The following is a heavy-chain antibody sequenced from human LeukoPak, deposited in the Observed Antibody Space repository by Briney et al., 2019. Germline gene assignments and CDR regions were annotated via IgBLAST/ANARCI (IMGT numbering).Heavy chain of an antibody. CDR2: TYYSGST. Sequence: SETLSLTCTVSGGSISSYYWSWIRQPPGKGLEWIGYTYYSGSTNYNPSLKSRVTISVDTSKNQFSLKLSSVTAADTAVYYCAREGYSSGWYGSLGYWGQGTLVTVSS. CDR3: AREGYSSGWYGSLGY. J-gene: IGHJ4*02. D-gene: IGHD6-19*01. V-gene: IGHV4-59*01. CDR1: GGSISSYY.